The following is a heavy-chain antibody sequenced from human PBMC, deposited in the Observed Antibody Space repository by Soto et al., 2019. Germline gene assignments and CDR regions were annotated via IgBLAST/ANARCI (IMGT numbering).Heavy chain of an antibody. V-gene: IGHV3-23*01. J-gene: IGHJ4*02. CDR3: ARASTYEYVWGSFRYYFDH. CDR2: ISGSGDRT. D-gene: IGHD3-16*02. Sequence: GGSLRLSCEASGFTFSTYAMSWVRQAPGKGLEWVSGISGSGDRTHYADSVKGRFSISRDNSQNTLHLQMNSLRAEDTAVYYCARASTYEYVWGSFRYYFDHWGQGALVTVSS. CDR1: GFTFSTYA.